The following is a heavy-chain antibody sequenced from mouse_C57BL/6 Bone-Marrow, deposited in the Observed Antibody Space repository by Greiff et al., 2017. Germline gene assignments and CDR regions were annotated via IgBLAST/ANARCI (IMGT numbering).Heavy chain of an antibody. CDR2: IYPGDSDT. D-gene: IGHD1-1*01. J-gene: IGHJ4*01. Sequence: QVQLQQSGAELVRPGASVKMSCKASGYTFTSYNMHWVKQTPRQGLEWIGAIYPGDSDTSYNQKFKGKATLTVDKSSSTAYMQLSSLTSEDSAVYFCARGDYYGSRDYAMDYWGQGTSVTVSS. V-gene: IGHV1-12*01. CDR3: ARGDYYGSRDYAMDY. CDR1: GYTFTSYN.